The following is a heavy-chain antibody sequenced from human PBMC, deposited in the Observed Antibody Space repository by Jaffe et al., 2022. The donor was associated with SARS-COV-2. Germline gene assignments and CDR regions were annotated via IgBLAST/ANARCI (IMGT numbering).Heavy chain of an antibody. D-gene: IGHD3-10*01. CDR3: ARRGWLGSKTVDAFDI. CDR1: GGSVNSGTFY. V-gene: IGHV4-39*01. J-gene: IGHJ3*02. Sequence: QLQLQESGPGLVKPPETMSLTCTVSGGSVNSGTFYWGWIRQAPGKGLEWIAIIYYSGTTFYNPSLKSRVTISVDTPKNQFSLKMTSVTAADTAIYYCARRGWLGSKTVDAFDIWGQGTVVTVSP. CDR2: IYYSGTT.